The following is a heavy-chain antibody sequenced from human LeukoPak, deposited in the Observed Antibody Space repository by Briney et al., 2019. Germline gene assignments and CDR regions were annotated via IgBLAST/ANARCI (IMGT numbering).Heavy chain of an antibody. V-gene: IGHV4-34*01. J-gene: IGHJ4*02. Sequence: PSETLSLTCAVYGGSFSGYYWSWIRQPPGKGLEWIGEINHSGSTNYNPSLKSRVTISVDTSKNQFSLKLSSVTAAGTAVYYCARQGWGDTSSSPDYWGQGTLVTVSS. CDR1: GGSFSGYY. CDR2: INHSGST. D-gene: IGHD6-6*01. CDR3: ARQGWGDTSSSPDY.